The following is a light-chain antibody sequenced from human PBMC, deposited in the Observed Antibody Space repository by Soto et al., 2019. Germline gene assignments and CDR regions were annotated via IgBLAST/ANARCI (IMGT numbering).Light chain of an antibody. J-gene: IGLJ3*02. Sequence: QSALTQPASVSGSPGQSITISCTGTSSDIGAYNYVSWYQLHPGKAPTLIIYEVDNRPSGISSRFSGSKSGNTASLTISRLQAEDEADYYFSSYVSNSTPLFGGGTKLTVL. CDR1: SSDIGAYNY. CDR3: SSYVSNSTPL. V-gene: IGLV2-14*01. CDR2: EVD.